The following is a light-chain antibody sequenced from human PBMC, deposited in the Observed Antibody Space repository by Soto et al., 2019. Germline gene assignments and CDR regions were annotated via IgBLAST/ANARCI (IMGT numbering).Light chain of an antibody. CDR3: AAWDDSLNGRV. CDR1: SSNIGGNP. J-gene: IGLJ2*01. CDR2: SDN. V-gene: IGLV1-44*01. Sequence: QSVLTQPPSASGTPGQRVTISCSGSSSNIGGNPVNWYQQLPGTAPKLLIYSDNQRPSGVPDRFSGSKSGTSASLAISGLQSDEEADYYCAAWDDSLNGRVFGGWTKVTVL.